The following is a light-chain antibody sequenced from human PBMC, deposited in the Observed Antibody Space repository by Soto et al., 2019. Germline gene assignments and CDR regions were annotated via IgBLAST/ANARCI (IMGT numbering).Light chain of an antibody. CDR2: EVS. CDR3: SSFAGSHSV. V-gene: IGLV2-8*01. Sequence: QSALTQPPSASGSPGQSVTISCTGTSSDVGGYNYVSWYQQYPGKAPKLIIYEVSKRPSGVPDRFSGSKSGNTASLTVSGLQAVDEADYFCSSFAGSHSVFGTGTKLTV. J-gene: IGLJ1*01. CDR1: SSDVGGYNY.